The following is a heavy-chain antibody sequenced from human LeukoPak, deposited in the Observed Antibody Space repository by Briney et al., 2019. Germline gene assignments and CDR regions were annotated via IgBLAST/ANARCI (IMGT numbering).Heavy chain of an antibody. CDR1: GFTFSSYA. D-gene: IGHD5-18*01. CDR2: ISYDGSNK. CDR3: ARDLVPQLWLPNYYYYGMDV. V-gene: IGHV3-30-3*01. Sequence: GGSLRLSCAASGFTFSSYAMHWVRQAPGKGLEWVAVISYDGSNKYYADSVKVRFTISRDNSKNTLYLQMNSLRAEDTAVYYCARDLVPQLWLPNYYYYGMDVWGQGTTVTVSS. J-gene: IGHJ6*02.